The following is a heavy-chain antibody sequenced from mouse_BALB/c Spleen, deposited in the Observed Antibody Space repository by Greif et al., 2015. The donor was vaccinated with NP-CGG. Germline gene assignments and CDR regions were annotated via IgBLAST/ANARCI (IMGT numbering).Heavy chain of an antibody. CDR3: TRGRRRDFDF. J-gene: IGHJ2*01. CDR2: ISPSNGGA. V-gene: IGHV1S81*02. Sequence: QVQLQQPGAELVKPGASVKLSCKASGYTFISYYMYWVKQRPGQGLEWIGEISPSNGGANLNEKFKSKATLTVDKSSSTAYMQLSSLTSEDSAVYFCTRGRRRDFDFWGQGTTLTVSS. D-gene: IGHD1-2*01. CDR1: GYTFISYY.